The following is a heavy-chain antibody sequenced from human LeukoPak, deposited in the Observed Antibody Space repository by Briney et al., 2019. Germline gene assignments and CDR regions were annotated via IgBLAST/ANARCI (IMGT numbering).Heavy chain of an antibody. V-gene: IGHV3-48*04. CDR3: TSGMRVGPNI. CDR2: ISSSSDTI. J-gene: IGHJ4*02. Sequence: PGGSLRLSCAASGFTFGPYTMNWVRQAPGKGLEWVSFISSSSDTIYYADSVKGRFTISRDNAKISLYLQMNGLRAEDTAVYYCTSGMRVGPNIWGQGTLVTVSS. D-gene: IGHD1-26*01. CDR1: GFTFGPYT.